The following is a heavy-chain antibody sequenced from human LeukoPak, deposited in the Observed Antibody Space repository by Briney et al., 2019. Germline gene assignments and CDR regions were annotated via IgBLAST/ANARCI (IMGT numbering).Heavy chain of an antibody. V-gene: IGHV1-69*13. CDR3: ARAPIYRGYEIGTLDYYYYMDV. J-gene: IGHJ6*03. CDR1: GGTFSSYA. Sequence: SVKVSCNASGGTFSSYAISWVRQAPGQGLEWRGGIIPIFVTANYAQKFQGRVTITADESTSTAYLELSSMRSEDTAVYYCARAPIYRGYEIGTLDYYYYMDVWGKRTTVTVSS. D-gene: IGHD5-12*01. CDR2: IIPIFVTA.